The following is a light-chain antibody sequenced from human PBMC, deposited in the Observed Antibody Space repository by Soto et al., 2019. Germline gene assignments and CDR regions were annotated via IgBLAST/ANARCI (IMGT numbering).Light chain of an antibody. CDR1: QSISSN. J-gene: IGKJ1*01. CDR2: DAS. Sequence: EIVMTQSPATLSVSPGERATLSCRASQSISSNLAWYQQKPGQAPRHLIYDASTRATGIPARFSGSGSGTEFTLTISSLQSADFAVYYCQQYKNWPRTFGLGTKVDIK. V-gene: IGKV3-15*01. CDR3: QQYKNWPRT.